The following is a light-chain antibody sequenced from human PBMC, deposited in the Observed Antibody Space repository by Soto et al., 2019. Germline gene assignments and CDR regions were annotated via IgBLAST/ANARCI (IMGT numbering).Light chain of an antibody. CDR1: SSNIGPGYD. CDR2: GNS. J-gene: IGLJ2*01. V-gene: IGLV1-40*01. CDR3: QSYDSNRAVV. Sequence: QSALTQPPSVSGAPGQRVTISCTGSSSNIGPGYDVHWYRQLPGRAPKLLIYGNSNRPSGVSDRFSGSKSGTSASLAITGLQAEDEADYYCQSYDSNRAVVFGGGTKVTVL.